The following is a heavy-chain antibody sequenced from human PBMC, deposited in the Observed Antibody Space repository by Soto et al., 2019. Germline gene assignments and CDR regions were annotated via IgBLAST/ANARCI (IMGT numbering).Heavy chain of an antibody. D-gene: IGHD1-26*01. CDR2: IYYSGST. Sequence: PSETLSLTCTVSGVSISSGGYYWGWIRQHPGKGLEWIGYIYYSGSTYYNPSLKSRVTISVDTSKNQFSLKLSSVTAADTAVYYCASLSDYVDYWGQGTLVTVSS. V-gene: IGHV4-31*03. CDR1: GVSISSGGYY. J-gene: IGHJ4*02. CDR3: ASLSDYVDY.